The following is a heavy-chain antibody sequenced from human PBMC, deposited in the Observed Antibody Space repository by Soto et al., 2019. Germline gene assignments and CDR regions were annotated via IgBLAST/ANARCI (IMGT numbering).Heavy chain of an antibody. J-gene: IGHJ5*02. V-gene: IGHV1-18*01. CDR1: GYSFISYG. CDR2: ISAYNGDT. D-gene: IGHD6-13*01. Sequence: QVQLVQSGAEVKKPGASVKVSCKASGYSFISYGISWVRQAPGQGLEWMGWISAYNGDTKYAQKFQGRVTMTTDTSTSAGYMELRCLRSDDTAVYYCARDWGIAAPETDWFDPWGQGTLVTVSS. CDR3: ARDWGIAAPETDWFDP.